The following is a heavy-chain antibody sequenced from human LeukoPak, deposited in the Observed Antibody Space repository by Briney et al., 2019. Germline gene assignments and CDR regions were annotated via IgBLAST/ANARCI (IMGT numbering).Heavy chain of an antibody. CDR1: GFTFTTFW. CDR3: ARDFMYSSSCTGC. Sequence: GSLRLSCATSGFTFTTFWMHWVRQAPGKGLVWVSRINHDGSSTNYADSVKGRFTISRDNAKNTVFLQMNSLRAEDTAMYYCARDFMYSSSCTGCWGQGTLVTVSS. CDR2: INHDGSST. J-gene: IGHJ4*02. V-gene: IGHV3-74*01. D-gene: IGHD6-13*01.